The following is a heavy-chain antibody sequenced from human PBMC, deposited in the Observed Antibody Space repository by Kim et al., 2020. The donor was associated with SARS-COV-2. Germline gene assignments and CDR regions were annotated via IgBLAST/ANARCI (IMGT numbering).Heavy chain of an antibody. CDR1: GFTFSSYG. V-gene: IGHV3-33*08. CDR3: ARDSGFVYDYVWGSYRPHYYYGMDV. Sequence: GGSLRLSCAASGFTFSSYGMHWVRQAPGKGLEWVAVIWYDGSNKYYADSVKGRFTISRDNSKNTLYLQMNSLRAEDTAVYYCARDSGFVYDYVWGSYRPHYYYGMDVWGQGTTVTVSS. D-gene: IGHD3-16*02. CDR2: IWYDGSNK. J-gene: IGHJ6*02.